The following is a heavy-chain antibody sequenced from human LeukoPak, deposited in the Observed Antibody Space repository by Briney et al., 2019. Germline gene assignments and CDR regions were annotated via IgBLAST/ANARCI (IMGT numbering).Heavy chain of an antibody. CDR1: GYTFSSYW. J-gene: IGHJ4*01. CDR2: IYPGDSKT. Sequence: GESLKISCKGSGYTFSSYWIGWVRQMPGKGLEWMGIIYPGDSKTRYRPSFQGQVTISADKSTSTAYLQWRSLKASDTAMYYCARHTADYYNDSSGYSRFPDYWGHGTLVTVSS. D-gene: IGHD3-22*01. CDR3: ARHTADYYNDSSGYSRFPDY. V-gene: IGHV5-51*01.